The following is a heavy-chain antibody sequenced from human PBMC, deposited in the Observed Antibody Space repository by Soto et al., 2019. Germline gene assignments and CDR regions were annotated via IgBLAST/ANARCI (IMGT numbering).Heavy chain of an antibody. CDR1: GFTFSSYA. CDR2: ISTSGGST. CDR3: AKKAGYRGYDPFDY. V-gene: IGHV3-23*01. D-gene: IGHD5-12*01. Sequence: GGSLRLSCAASGFTFSSYAMSWVRQAPGKGLEWVSAISTSGGSTFYADSVKGRFTISRDNFKNTLYLQMNSLRAEDTAVYYCAKKAGYRGYDPFDYWGQGTLVTVSS. J-gene: IGHJ4*02.